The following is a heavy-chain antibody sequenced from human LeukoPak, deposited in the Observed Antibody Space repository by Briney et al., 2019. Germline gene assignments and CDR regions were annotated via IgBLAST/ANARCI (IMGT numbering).Heavy chain of an antibody. J-gene: IGHJ3*02. V-gene: IGHV3-66*02. CDR3: ARAGSDRVTMVRGVPLDI. D-gene: IGHD3-10*01. Sequence: GGSLRLSCAASGFTVSSNYMSWVRQAPGKGLEWVSVIYSGGSTYYADSVKGRFTISRDNSKNTLYPQMNSLRAEDTAVYYCARAGSDRVTMVRGVPLDIWGQGTMVTVSS. CDR1: GFTVSSNY. CDR2: IYSGGST.